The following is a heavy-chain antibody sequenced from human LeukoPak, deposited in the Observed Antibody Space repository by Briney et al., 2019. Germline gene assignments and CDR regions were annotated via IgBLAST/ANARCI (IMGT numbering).Heavy chain of an antibody. Sequence: GGSLRLSCAASGFTFSRYGMHWVRQAPGKGLEWVAFIRYDGGNNHYADSVKGRFTISRDNSRDTVYLQMNSLRAEDTAVYYCAKDGLDYGDYGYADYWGQGTLVTVSS. CDR1: GFTFSRYG. J-gene: IGHJ4*02. CDR2: IRYDGGNN. V-gene: IGHV3-30*02. D-gene: IGHD4-17*01. CDR3: AKDGLDYGDYGYADY.